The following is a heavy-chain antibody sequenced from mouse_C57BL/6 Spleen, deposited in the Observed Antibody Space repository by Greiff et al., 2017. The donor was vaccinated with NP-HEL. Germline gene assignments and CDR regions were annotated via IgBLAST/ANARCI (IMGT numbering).Heavy chain of an antibody. CDR1: GYSITSGYY. J-gene: IGHJ2*01. V-gene: IGHV3-6*01. Sequence: EVQLQESGPGLVKPSQSLSLTCSVTGYSITSGYYWNWIRQFPGNKLEWMGYISYDGSNNYNPSLKNRISITRDTSKNQFFLKLNSVTTEDTATYYCARAAQASAYYFDYWGQGTTLTVSS. CDR2: ISYDGSN. CDR3: ARAAQASAYYFDY. D-gene: IGHD3-2*02.